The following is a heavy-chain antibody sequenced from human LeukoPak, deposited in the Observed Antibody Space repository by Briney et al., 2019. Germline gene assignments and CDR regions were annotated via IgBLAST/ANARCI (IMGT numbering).Heavy chain of an antibody. J-gene: IGHJ4*02. V-gene: IGHV3-7*03. D-gene: IGHD4-17*01. CDR2: IKTDGSET. Sequence: GGSLRLSCAASGFNFRDHWMDWVRQAPGKGLEWVGHIKTDGSETYYLDSLKGRISISRDNTKNSLYLQMDSLRAEDTAVYYCARDRGNNYGYNFDYWGQGALATVSS. CDR1: GFNFRDHW. CDR3: ARDRGNNYGYNFDY.